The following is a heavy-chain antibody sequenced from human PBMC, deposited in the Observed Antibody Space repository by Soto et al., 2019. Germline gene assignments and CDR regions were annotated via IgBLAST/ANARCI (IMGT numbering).Heavy chain of an antibody. V-gene: IGHV4-59*01. CDR1: GDSISSYY. Sequence: SETLSLTCTVFGDSISSYYWSWIRQPPGKGLEWIGYIYYSGSTNYNPSLKSRVTISVDTSKNQFSLKLSSVTAADTAVYYCAAYYYGSGSYYNGHWFDPWGQGTLVTVSS. CDR3: AAYYYGSGSYYNGHWFDP. CDR2: IYYSGST. J-gene: IGHJ5*02. D-gene: IGHD3-10*01.